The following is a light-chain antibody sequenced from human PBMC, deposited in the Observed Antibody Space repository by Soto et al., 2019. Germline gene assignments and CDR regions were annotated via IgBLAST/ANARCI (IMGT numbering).Light chain of an antibody. V-gene: IGKV1-5*03. CDR1: QSLGGW. Sequence: DIKMTQSPSSLVAYVGDRVTITCRASQSLGGWLAWYQQKPGEAPKLLIYKASTLENGVPSRFSGSGSGTEFTLTIRSLQPDDSATYFCQQYHTYLYTFGQGTNLEI. CDR3: QQYHTYLYT. CDR2: KAS. J-gene: IGKJ2*01.